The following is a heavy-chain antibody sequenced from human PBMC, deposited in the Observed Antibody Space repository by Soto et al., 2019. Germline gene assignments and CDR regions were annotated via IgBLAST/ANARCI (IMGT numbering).Heavy chain of an antibody. CDR1: GVTFSSYA. Sequence: SVKVSCKASGVTFSSYAISWVRQAPGQGLEWMGGIIPIFGTANYAQKFQGRVTITADESTSTAYMELSSLRSEDTAVYYCARADVDIVATTYYYYYGMDVWGQGTTVTVSS. J-gene: IGHJ6*02. CDR3: ARADVDIVATTYYYYYGMDV. D-gene: IGHD5-12*01. V-gene: IGHV1-69*13. CDR2: IIPIFGTA.